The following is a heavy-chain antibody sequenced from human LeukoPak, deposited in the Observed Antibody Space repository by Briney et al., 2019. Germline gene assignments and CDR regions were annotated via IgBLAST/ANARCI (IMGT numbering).Heavy chain of an antibody. V-gene: IGHV4-59*01. Sequence: ASETLSLTCTVSGASISSYFWTWIRQSPGKGLEWIGYISNIGSTNYNPSLKSRVTISGDTSKNQFSLKLTSVTAADTAVYYCTRDRSALDTWGQGTMVTVSS. CDR1: GASISSYF. CDR3: TRDRSALDT. J-gene: IGHJ3*02. CDR2: ISNIGST.